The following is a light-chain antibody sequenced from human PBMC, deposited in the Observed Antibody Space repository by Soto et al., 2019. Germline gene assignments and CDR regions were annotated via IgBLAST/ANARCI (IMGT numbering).Light chain of an antibody. CDR2: EVN. Sequence: QSVLTQPPSASGSPGQSVANSCTGTSSDVGDYNYVSWYQQHPGKAPKLMIYEVNKRPSGVPDRFSGSKSGNTASLTVTGLQAEDEADYYCSSYAGSSNVFGTGTKVTVL. CDR1: SSDVGDYNY. CDR3: SSYAGSSNV. J-gene: IGLJ1*01. V-gene: IGLV2-8*01.